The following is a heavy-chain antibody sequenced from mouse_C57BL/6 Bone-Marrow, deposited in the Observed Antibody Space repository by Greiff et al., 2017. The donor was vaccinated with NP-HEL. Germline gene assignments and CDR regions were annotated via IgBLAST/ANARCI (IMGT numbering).Heavy chain of an antibody. CDR1: GYTFTSYG. D-gene: IGHD3-1*01. CDR3: ARSGSRGAMDY. J-gene: IGHJ4*01. Sequence: VQLQESGAELARPGASVKLSCKASGYTFTSYGISWVKQRTGQGLEWIGEIYPRSGNTYYNEKFKGKATLTADKSSSTAYMELRSLTSEDSAVYFCARSGSRGAMDYWGQGTSVTVSS. V-gene: IGHV1-81*01. CDR2: IYPRSGNT.